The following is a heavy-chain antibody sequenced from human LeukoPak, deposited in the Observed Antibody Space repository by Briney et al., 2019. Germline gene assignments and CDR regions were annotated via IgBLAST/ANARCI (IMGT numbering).Heavy chain of an antibody. CDR2: INPNSGGT. Sequence: ALVKVSCKASGYTFTGYYMHWVRQAPGQGLAWMGWINPNSGGTNYAQKFQGRVTMTRDTSISTAYMELSRLRSDDTAVYYCARDRTVAGTESADYWGQGTLVTVSS. CDR1: GYTFTGYY. V-gene: IGHV1-2*02. D-gene: IGHD6-19*01. CDR3: ARDRTVAGTESADY. J-gene: IGHJ4*02.